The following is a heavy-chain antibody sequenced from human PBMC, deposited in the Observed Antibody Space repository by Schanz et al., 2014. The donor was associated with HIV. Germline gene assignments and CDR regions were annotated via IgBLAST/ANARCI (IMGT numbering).Heavy chain of an antibody. CDR3: ARGFLMGRDYDYILGSSRYAAWFDP. D-gene: IGHD3-16*02. J-gene: IGHJ5*02. V-gene: IGHV4-34*01. CDR1: GGSFSGYY. CDR2: ISHSGST. Sequence: QVHLRQSGAGLLKPSETLSLTCDVYGGSFSGYYWSWVRQSPGKGLEWIGEISHSGSTKYHPSLKGRVTMSVDPSKNQFSLKLVSVTAADTAVYYCARGFLMGRDYDYILGSSRYAAWFDPWGQGTLVTVSS.